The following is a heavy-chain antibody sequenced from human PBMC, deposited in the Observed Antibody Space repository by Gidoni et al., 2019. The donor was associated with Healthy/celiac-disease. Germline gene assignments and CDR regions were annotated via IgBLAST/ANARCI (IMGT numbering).Heavy chain of an antibody. CDR2: IYYSGST. CDR1: GGSISSYY. V-gene: IGHV4-59*01. Sequence: QVQLQESGPGLVKPSETLYLTCTVSGGSISSYYWSWIRQPPGKGLEWIGYIYYSGSTNYNPSLKSRVTISVDTSKNQFSLKLSSVTAADTAVYYCARELALGAAAGTFDYWGQGTLVTVSS. D-gene: IGHD6-13*01. J-gene: IGHJ4*02. CDR3: ARELALGAAAGTFDY.